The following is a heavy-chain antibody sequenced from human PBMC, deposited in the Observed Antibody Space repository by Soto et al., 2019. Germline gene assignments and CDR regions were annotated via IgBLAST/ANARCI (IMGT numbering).Heavy chain of an antibody. CDR2: ISSSGSTI. J-gene: IGHJ4*02. Sequence: EVQLVESGGGLVQPGGSLRLSCAASGFTFSSYEMNWVRQAPGKGLEWVSYISSSGSTIYYADSVKGRFTISRDNAKNSLYLQMNSLRAEDTAVYYCARAYSSSGYPFFDYWGQGTLVTVSS. D-gene: IGHD3-22*01. CDR3: ARAYSSSGYPFFDY. CDR1: GFTFSSYE. V-gene: IGHV3-48*03.